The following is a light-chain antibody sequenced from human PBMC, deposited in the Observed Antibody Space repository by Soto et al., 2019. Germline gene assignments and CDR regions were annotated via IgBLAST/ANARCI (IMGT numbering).Light chain of an antibody. CDR2: GAS. CDR3: QQHNDWPPST. Sequence: ETLLTQSPATLSVSPGERATLSCRASQSVRDNLAWYQQKPGQAPRLLIYGASTRAPRIPDRFSGSGFGTEFSLTISSLQSEDFAVYYCQQHNDWPPSTFGQGTKLEIK. J-gene: IGKJ2*01. V-gene: IGKV3-15*01. CDR1: QSVRDN.